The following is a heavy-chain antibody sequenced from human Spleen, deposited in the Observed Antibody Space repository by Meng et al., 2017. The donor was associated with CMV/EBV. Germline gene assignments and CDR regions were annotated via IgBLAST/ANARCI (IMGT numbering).Heavy chain of an antibody. Sequence: GESLKISCAASGFTFSSYSMNWVRQAPGKGLEWVSSISSSSSYIYYADSVKGRFTVSRDDSSNSLYLQMNSLKAEDTAVYFCANREDYGGRGTYGMDVWGQGTTVTVSS. CDR3: ANREDYGGRGTYGMDV. D-gene: IGHD4-23*01. CDR1: GFTFSSYS. CDR2: ISSSSSYI. V-gene: IGHV3-21*04. J-gene: IGHJ6*02.